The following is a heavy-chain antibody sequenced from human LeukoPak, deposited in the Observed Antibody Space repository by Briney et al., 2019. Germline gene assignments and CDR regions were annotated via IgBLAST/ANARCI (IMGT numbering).Heavy chain of an antibody. CDR1: GGSISSGGYY. D-gene: IGHD6-13*01. CDR2: IYYSGST. CDR3: ARAAAGGYYYYGMDV. Sequence: SQTLSLTCTVSGGSISSGGYYWSWIRQHPGKGLEWIVYIYYSGSTYYNPSLKSRVTISVDTSKNQFSLKLSSVTAADTAVYYCARAAAGGYYYYGMDVWGKGTTVTVSS. V-gene: IGHV4-31*03. J-gene: IGHJ6*04.